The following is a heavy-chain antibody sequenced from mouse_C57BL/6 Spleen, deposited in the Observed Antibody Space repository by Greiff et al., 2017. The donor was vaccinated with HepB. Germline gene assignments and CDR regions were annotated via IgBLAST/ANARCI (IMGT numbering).Heavy chain of an antibody. J-gene: IGHJ2*01. CDR3: ARGRLRWDY. Sequence: QVQLQQPGAELVKPGASVKLSCKASGYTFTSYWMQWVNQRPGQGLEWIGEIDPTDSYTNYNQKFKGEATLTVDTSSSTAYMQLSSLTSEDSAVYCCARGRLRWDYWGQGTTLTVSS. CDR1: GYTFTSYW. CDR2: IDPTDSYT. D-gene: IGHD1-1*02. V-gene: IGHV1-50*01.